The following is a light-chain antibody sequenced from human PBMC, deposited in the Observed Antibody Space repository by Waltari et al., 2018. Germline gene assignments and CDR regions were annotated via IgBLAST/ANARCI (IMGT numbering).Light chain of an antibody. J-gene: IGKJ4*01. CDR3: QQRSIWPLT. Sequence: EIVLTQSPATLSVSPGERATLSCRASASVFGYLAWYQQKPGQAPRLLIFDTSKRAPGIPARFSGSWYGTDFTLTINSLETEDFALYYCQQRSIWPLTFGGGTKV. CDR1: ASVFGY. CDR2: DTS. V-gene: IGKV3-11*01.